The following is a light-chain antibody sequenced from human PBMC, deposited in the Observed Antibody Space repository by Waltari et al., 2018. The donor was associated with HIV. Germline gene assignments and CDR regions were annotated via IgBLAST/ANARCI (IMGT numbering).Light chain of an antibody. V-gene: IGKV3-20*01. CDR2: AAS. CDR3: QQYGSSPLYT. Sequence: EIVLTQSPGTLSLSPGERATLSCRDSQSISSSYLAWYQQKPGQAPTLLIYAASSRATGSPDRFSGSGSGTDFTLTISRLEPEDFAVYYCQQYGSSPLYTFGQGTKLEI. CDR1: QSISSSY. J-gene: IGKJ2*01.